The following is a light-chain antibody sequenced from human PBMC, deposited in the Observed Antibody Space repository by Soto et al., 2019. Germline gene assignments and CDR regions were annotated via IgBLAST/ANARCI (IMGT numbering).Light chain of an antibody. CDR1: SSDVGGYNY. V-gene: IGLV2-14*01. CDR3: SSYTSRSYV. J-gene: IGLJ1*01. CDR2: DVS. Sequence: QPASVSGSPGQSITISCTGTSSDVGGYNYVSWYQQHPGKAPKLMIYDVSNRPSGVSNRFSGSKSGNTASLTISGLQAEDEADYYCSSYTSRSYVFGTGTKLTVL.